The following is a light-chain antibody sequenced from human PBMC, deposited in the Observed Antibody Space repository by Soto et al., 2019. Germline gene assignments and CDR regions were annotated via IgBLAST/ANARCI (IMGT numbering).Light chain of an antibody. J-gene: IGKJ5*01. V-gene: IGKV3-15*01. CDR3: QQYNNSTFS. CDR2: DIS. CDR1: QDVTTN. Sequence: EILMTQFPATLSASPGGGATLSCGAAQDVTTNFAWYQLKRGQPPRLLIYDISTRATGVPARLSGSGYGTEFTLTISGMKYEDFELYLCQQYNNSTFSFGQGTRLEIK.